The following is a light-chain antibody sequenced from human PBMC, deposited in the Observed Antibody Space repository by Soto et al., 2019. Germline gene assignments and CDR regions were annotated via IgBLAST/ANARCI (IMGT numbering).Light chain of an antibody. J-gene: IGKJ1*01. V-gene: IGKV1-5*03. Sequence: DIQMTQSPSTLSGSVGDRVTITCRASQTTSSWLAWYQLKTGKAPKILIYKASTLKSGVPSRFRGSGSGTDCTLAIISLEPEDFEVDYCQQSHNWPRTFGQGTKVDIK. CDR2: KAS. CDR3: QQSHNWPRT. CDR1: QTTSSW.